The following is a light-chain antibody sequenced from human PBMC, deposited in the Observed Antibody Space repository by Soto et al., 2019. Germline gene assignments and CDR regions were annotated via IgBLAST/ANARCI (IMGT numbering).Light chain of an antibody. J-gene: IGKJ2*03. CDR2: DAS. V-gene: IGKV1-5*01. CDR1: QSISSW. Sequence: DIQMTQSLSTLSASVGDRVTITCRARQSISSWLAWYQQKPGKAPKLLIYDASSLESGVPSRFSGSGSGTEITLTISSLQPDDFATYYCQQYSTFYSFGQGTKVDI. CDR3: QQYSTFYS.